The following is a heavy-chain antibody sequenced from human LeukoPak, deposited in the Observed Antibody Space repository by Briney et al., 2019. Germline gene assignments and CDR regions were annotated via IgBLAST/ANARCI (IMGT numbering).Heavy chain of an antibody. D-gene: IGHD2-2*01. CDR3: ARGQYLNWFDP. J-gene: IGHJ5*02. CDR2: ISSSGSTI. CDR1: GFTFSSYE. Sequence: PGGSLRLSCAASGFTFSSYEMNWVRQAPGKGLEWVSYISSSGSTIYYADSVKGRFTISRDNAKNSLYLQMNSLRAEDTAVYYCARGQYLNWFDPWGQGTLVTVSS. V-gene: IGHV3-48*03.